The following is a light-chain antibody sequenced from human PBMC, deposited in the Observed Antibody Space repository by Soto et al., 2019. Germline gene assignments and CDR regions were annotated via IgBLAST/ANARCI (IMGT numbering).Light chain of an antibody. Sequence: QSALTQPRSVSGSPGQSVTISCAGTSSDVGAYNYVSWYQQHPGKAPKLMISDVSERPSGVPDRFSGSKSGNTASLTISGLQGEDEADYYYCSYAGSSGVFGTGTKVTVL. J-gene: IGLJ1*01. CDR3: CSYAGSSGV. CDR2: DVS. V-gene: IGLV2-11*01. CDR1: SSDVGAYNY.